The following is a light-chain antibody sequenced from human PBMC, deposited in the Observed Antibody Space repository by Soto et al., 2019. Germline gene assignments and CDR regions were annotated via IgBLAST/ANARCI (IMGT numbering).Light chain of an antibody. CDR1: QSISSW. J-gene: IGKJ1*01. CDR2: KAA. Sequence: DIQMTQSPSTLSASVGDRVTITCRASQSISSWLAWYQQKPGKAPKLLIYKAASLESGVPSRFSGSGSGTECTLTSSSLQPEDFATYYCQQYNSYPWTFGQGTKVEIK. CDR3: QQYNSYPWT. V-gene: IGKV1-5*03.